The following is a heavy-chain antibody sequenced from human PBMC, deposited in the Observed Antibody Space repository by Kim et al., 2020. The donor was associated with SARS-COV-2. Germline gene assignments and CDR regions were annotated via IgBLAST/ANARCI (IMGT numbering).Heavy chain of an antibody. Sequence: GGSLRLSCADSGFTFSNSPMSWVRQAPGKGLEWVSTIDGRGATTYYPGSVKGRFTISRDNSKNTLYLQMNNLRAEDTAVYFCAKSGQLDYWGQGTLVTVSS. CDR3: AKSGQLDY. D-gene: IGHD5-12*01. CDR1: GFTFSNSP. CDR2: IDGRGATT. J-gene: IGHJ4*02. V-gene: IGHV3-23*01.